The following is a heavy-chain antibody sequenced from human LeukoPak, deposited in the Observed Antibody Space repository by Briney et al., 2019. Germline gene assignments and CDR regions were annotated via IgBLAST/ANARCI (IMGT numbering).Heavy chain of an antibody. D-gene: IGHD5-24*01. Sequence: GGSLRLSCAASGFTFSSYEMNWVRQAPGKGLEWVSSISSSSSYIYYADSVKGRFTISRDNAKNSLYLQMNSLRADDTAVYYCATESIELATIPLGYWGQGTLVTVSS. J-gene: IGHJ4*02. CDR2: ISSSSSYI. CDR1: GFTFSSYE. V-gene: IGHV3-21*01. CDR3: ATESIELATIPLGY.